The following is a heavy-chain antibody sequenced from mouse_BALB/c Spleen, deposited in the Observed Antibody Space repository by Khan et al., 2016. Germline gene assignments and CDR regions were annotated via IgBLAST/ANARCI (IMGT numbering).Heavy chain of an antibody. V-gene: IGHV8-8*01. CDR2: IWWDDDK. Sequence: QVTLKESGPGILQPSQTLSLTCSFSGFSLSTSGMGVGWIRQPSGKGLEWLAHIWWDDDKRYNPALRSRLTISKDTSSNQVFLKIASVDTSDTATDYWARMGQPAWFAYWGQGTLVTVSA. CDR1: GFSLSTSGMG. J-gene: IGHJ3*01. D-gene: IGHD6-1*01. CDR3: ARMGQPAWFAY.